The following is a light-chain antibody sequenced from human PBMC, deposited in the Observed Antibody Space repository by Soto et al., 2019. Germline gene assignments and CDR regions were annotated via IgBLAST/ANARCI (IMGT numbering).Light chain of an antibody. Sequence: QSVLTQPPSVSGAPGQRVTISCTGSSSNIGAGYNVHWYQQLPGTAPKLLIYVNSNRPSGVPDRFSGSKSGTSASLAITGLQAEDGADYYCQSYDSGLSGVVFGGGTQLTVL. CDR3: QSYDSGLSGVV. CDR2: VNS. CDR1: SSNIGAGYN. V-gene: IGLV1-40*01. J-gene: IGLJ2*01.